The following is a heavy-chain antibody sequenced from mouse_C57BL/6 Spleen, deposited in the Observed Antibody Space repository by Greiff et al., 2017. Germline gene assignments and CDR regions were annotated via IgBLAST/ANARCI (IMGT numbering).Heavy chain of an antibody. Sequence: VQLQQSGAELVRPGASVKLSCTASGFNIQDYYMHWVKQRPEQGLEWIGRIDPEDGDTEYAPKFQGKATMTADTSSNTAYLQLSSLTSEDTAVYYCTTRGGYYVGVFDYWGQGTTLTVSS. D-gene: IGHD2-3*01. CDR3: TTRGGYYVGVFDY. CDR2: IDPEDGDT. CDR1: GFNIQDYY. J-gene: IGHJ2*01. V-gene: IGHV14-1*01.